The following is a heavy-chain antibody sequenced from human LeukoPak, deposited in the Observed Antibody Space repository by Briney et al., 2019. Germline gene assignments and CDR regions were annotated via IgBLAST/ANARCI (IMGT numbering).Heavy chain of an antibody. V-gene: IGHV4-30-4*01. CDR3: ARDLQWSYGMDV. D-gene: IGHD5-24*01. CDR2: IYYSGST. Sequence: SETLSLTCTVSGGSISSGDYYWSWIRQPPGKGLEWIGYIYYSGSTYYNPSLKSRVTISVGTSKSQFSLKLSSVTAADTAVYYCARDLQWSYGMDVWGQGTTVTVSS. CDR1: GGSISSGDYY. J-gene: IGHJ6*02.